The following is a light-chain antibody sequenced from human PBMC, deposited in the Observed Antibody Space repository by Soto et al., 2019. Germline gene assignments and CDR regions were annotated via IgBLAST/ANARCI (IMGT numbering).Light chain of an antibody. V-gene: IGLV2-14*03. Sequence: QSVLAQPASVSGSPGQSITISCTGTSRDVGAYDYVSWYLQYPDKAPQLLIYYVDHRPSGVSSRFSGSKSGNTASLTISGLQAEDEGDYYCAAWDDSLNGLVFGTGTKVTVL. CDR3: AAWDDSLNGLV. CDR1: SRDVGAYDY. CDR2: YVD. J-gene: IGLJ1*01.